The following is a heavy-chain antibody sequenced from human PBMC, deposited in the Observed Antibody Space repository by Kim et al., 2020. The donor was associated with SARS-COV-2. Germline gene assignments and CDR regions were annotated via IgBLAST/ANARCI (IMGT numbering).Heavy chain of an antibody. CDR3: ARGPDYYDSSGACDY. CDR1: GFTFSSYS. D-gene: IGHD3-22*01. J-gene: IGHJ4*02. CDR2: ISSSSYI. V-gene: IGHV3-21*01. Sequence: GGSLRLSCAASGFTFSSYSMNWVRQAPGKGLEWVSSISSSSYIYYADSVKGRFTISRDNAKNSLYLQMNSLRAEDTAVYYCARGPDYYDSSGACDYWGQGTLVTVSS.